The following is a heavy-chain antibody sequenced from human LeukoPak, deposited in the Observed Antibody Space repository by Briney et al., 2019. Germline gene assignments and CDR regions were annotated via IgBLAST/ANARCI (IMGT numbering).Heavy chain of an antibody. D-gene: IGHD3-16*01. V-gene: IGHV3-7*01. CDR2: IKQDETEK. J-gene: IGHJ6*02. CDR3: ARDQSSWGNYGLDV. Sequence: GGSLRLSCRASGFSFSTYWMSWVRQAPGKGLELVANIKQDETEKSYVDSVKGRFTISRDNAKSLRYLEMNSLRADDTALYYCARDQSSWGNYGLDVWGRGTTVTVS. CDR1: GFSFSTYW.